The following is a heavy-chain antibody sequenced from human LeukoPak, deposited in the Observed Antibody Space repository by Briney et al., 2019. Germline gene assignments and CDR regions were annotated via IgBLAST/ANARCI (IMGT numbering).Heavy chain of an antibody. CDR3: ARDISRAFDI. CDR1: GGSISSYY. CDR2: IFYSGST. V-gene: IGHV4-59*01. Sequence: PSETLSLTCTVSGGSISSYYWSWIRQPPGKGLQWIGYIFYSGSTNYNPSLKGRVTISVDTSKNQFSLKLSSVTAADTAVYYCARDISRAFDIWGQGTMVTVSS. J-gene: IGHJ3*02.